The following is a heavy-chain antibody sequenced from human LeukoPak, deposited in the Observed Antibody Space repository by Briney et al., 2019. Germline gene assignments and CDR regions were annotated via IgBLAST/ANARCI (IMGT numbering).Heavy chain of an antibody. CDR3: ARTVLRYFDWLPTGYFDF. V-gene: IGHV1-18*01. CDR1: GYTFTSFG. D-gene: IGHD3-9*01. Sequence: ASVKVSCKTSGYTFTSFGISWMRQAPGQGLEWMRWVSAYNGNTDYAQKVQGRVTMTANTSANTAYMELRSLRSDDTAVSYCARTVLRYFDWLPTGYFDFWGQGTLVTVSS. CDR2: VSAYNGNT. J-gene: IGHJ4*02.